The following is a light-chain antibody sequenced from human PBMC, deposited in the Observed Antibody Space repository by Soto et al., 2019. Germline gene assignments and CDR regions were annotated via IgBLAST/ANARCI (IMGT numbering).Light chain of an antibody. CDR2: EVS. V-gene: IGLV2-14*01. J-gene: IGLJ1*01. Sequence: QSVLTQPASVSGSPGQSITISCTGTSSDVGGYNYVSWYQQHPGKAPKLMIYEVSNRPSGVSNRFSGSKSGNTASLTISGLQAEDEADYYCSSYTSSSIRYVFGTGTQLNVL. CDR3: SSYTSSSIRYV. CDR1: SSDVGGYNY.